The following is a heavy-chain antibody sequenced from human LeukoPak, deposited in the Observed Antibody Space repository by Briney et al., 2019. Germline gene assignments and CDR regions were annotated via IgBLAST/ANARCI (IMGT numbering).Heavy chain of an antibody. D-gene: IGHD5-18*01. V-gene: IGHV4-38-2*02. J-gene: IGHJ4*02. CDR3: AKSSYSIFDY. CDR2: IYHSGST. CDR1: GYSISSGYY. Sequence: SESLSLACTVSGYSISSGYYWGWIRQPPGKGLEWIGSIYHSGSTYYNPSLKSRVTISIDTSKNQFSLKLSSVTAADTAVYYCAKSSYSIFDYWGQGTLVTVSS.